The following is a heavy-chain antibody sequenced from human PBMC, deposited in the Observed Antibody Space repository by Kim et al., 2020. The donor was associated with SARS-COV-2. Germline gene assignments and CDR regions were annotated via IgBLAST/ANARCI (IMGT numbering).Heavy chain of an antibody. V-gene: IGHV4-4*02. Sequence: SETMSLTCAVSGGSISSSNWWSWVSQPPGKGLEWIGEIYHSGSTNYNPSLKSRVTISVDKSKNQFSLKLSSVTAADTAGYYCAREFVRYFDSYYYYYGMDVWGQGTTVTGSS. D-gene: IGHD3-9*01. CDR2: IYHSGST. CDR1: GGSISSSNW. CDR3: AREFVRYFDSYYYYYGMDV. J-gene: IGHJ6*02.